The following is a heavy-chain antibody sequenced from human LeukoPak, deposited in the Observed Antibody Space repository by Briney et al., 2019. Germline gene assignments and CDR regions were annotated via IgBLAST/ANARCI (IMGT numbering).Heavy chain of an antibody. CDR2: IYYSGST. CDR3: ARVFGLEWELLQDPSGAFDI. D-gene: IGHD1-26*01. V-gene: IGHV4-39*07. Sequence: KPSETLSLTGTVSGGSISSSSYYWGWIRQPPGKGLEWIGSIYYSGSTYYNPSLKSRVTISVDKSKNQFSLKLSSVTAADTAVYYCARVFGLEWELLQDPSGAFDIWGQGTMVTVSS. CDR1: GGSISSSSYY. J-gene: IGHJ3*02.